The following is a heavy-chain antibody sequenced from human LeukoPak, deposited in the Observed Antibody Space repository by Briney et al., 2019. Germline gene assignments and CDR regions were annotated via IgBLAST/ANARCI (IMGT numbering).Heavy chain of an antibody. Sequence: SETLSLTCTVSGGSISSSSYYWGWIRQPPGKGLEWIGSIYYSGSTYYNPSLKSRVTISVDTSKNQFSLKLSSVTAADTAVYYCARQYYDILTGYSGFDYWGQGTLVTVSS. CDR3: ARQYYDILTGYSGFDY. D-gene: IGHD3-9*01. CDR1: GGSISSSSYY. CDR2: IYYSGST. J-gene: IGHJ4*02. V-gene: IGHV4-39*01.